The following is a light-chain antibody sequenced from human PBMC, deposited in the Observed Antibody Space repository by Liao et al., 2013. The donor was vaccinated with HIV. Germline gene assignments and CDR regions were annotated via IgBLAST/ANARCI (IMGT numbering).Light chain of an antibody. J-gene: IGLJ2*01. Sequence: SYVLTQPPSVSVAPGKTARITCAGNNIGIKRVHWYVQKPGQSPVLVIYQDSKRPSGIPERFSGSNSGNTATLTISGTQAMDEADYYCQAWDSSTVVFGGGTKLTVL. CDR1: NIGIKR. CDR3: QAWDSSTVV. CDR2: QDS. V-gene: IGLV3-21*01.